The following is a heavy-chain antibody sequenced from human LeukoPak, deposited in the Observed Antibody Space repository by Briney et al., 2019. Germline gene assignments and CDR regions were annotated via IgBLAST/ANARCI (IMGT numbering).Heavy chain of an antibody. CDR2: IYYSGNT. D-gene: IGHD6-13*01. V-gene: IGHV4-59*08. Sequence: SETLSLTCTVSGRSLSSYYWSWIRQPPGKGLEWIGYIYYSGNTNYNPSLKSRVTISVDTSKNQFSLKLSSVTAADTAVYYCARLLAAAGSPFDYWDQGTLVTVSS. J-gene: IGHJ4*02. CDR1: GRSLSSYY. CDR3: ARLLAAAGSPFDY.